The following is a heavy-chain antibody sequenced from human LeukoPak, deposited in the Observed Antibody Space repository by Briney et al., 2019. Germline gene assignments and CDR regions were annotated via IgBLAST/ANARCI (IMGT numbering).Heavy chain of an antibody. D-gene: IGHD5-18*01. CDR2: IYYSGST. Sequence: PSETLSLTCTVSGGSISSGGYYWSWIRQHPGKGLEWIGYIYYSGSTYYNPSLKSRVTISVDTSNNQFSLKLSSVTAADTAVYYCARDSTAMVTGSFDIWGQGTMVTVSS. CDR1: GGSISSGGYY. J-gene: IGHJ3*02. V-gene: IGHV4-31*03. CDR3: ARDSTAMVTGSFDI.